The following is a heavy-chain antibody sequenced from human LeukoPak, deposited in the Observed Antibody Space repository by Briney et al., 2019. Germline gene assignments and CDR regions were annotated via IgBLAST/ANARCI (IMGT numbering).Heavy chain of an antibody. CDR1: GYTFTSYG. CDR2: ISAYNGNM. V-gene: IGHV1-18*01. J-gene: IGHJ3*02. D-gene: IGHD3-22*01. CDR3: AREGDTYYYDSSDGAFDI. Sequence: GASVKVSCKASGYTFTSYGISWVRQAPGQGLEWMGWISAYNGNMNYAQKLQGRVTMTTDTSTSTAYMELRSLRSDDTAVYYCAREGDTYYYDSSDGAFDIWGQGTMVTVSS.